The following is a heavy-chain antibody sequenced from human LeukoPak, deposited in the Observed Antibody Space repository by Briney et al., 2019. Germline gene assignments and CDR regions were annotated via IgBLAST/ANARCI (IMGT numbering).Heavy chain of an antibody. CDR1: GFTFSSYG. J-gene: IGHJ6*03. V-gene: IGHV3-30*02. CDR3: ANTPIVGATYYYYYMDV. Sequence: PGGSLRLSCAASGFTFSSYGMHWVRQAPGKGLEWVAFIRYDGSNKYYADSVKGRFTISRDNSKNTLYLQMNSLRAEDTAVYYCANTPIVGATYYYYYMDVWGKGTTVTVSS. D-gene: IGHD1-26*01. CDR2: IRYDGSNK.